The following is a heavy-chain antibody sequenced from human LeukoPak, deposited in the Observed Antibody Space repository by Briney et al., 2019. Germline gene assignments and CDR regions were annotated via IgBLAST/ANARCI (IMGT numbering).Heavy chain of an antibody. CDR3: ARQPYGDLSHRGYASDY. J-gene: IGHJ4*02. CDR2: ISYDGNEK. CDR1: GFTFSSDA. Sequence: GGSLRLSCVASGFTFSSDAMHWVRQTPGKGLEWVAVISYDGNEKYQVDSVKGRFTISRDNAKNSLYLQMNSLRAEDTAVYYCARQPYGDLSHRGYASDYWGQGTLVTVSS. V-gene: IGHV3-30-3*01. D-gene: IGHD4-17*01.